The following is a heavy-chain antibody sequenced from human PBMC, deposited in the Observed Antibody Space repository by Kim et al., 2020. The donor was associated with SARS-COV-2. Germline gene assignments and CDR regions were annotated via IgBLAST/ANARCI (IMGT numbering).Heavy chain of an antibody. D-gene: IGHD4-17*01. V-gene: IGHV3-66*01. CDR3: ARDPEPVKNAAFDI. J-gene: IGHJ3*02. CDR1: GFTVSSNY. Sequence: GGSLRLSCAASGFTVSSNYMSWVRQAPGKGLEWVSVIYSGGSTYYADSVKGRFTISRDNSKNTLYLQMNSLRAEDTAVYYCARDPEPVKNAAFDIWGQGTMVTVSS. CDR2: IYSGGST.